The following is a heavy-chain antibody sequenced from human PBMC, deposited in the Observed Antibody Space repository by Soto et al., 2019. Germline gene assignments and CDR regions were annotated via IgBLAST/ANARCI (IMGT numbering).Heavy chain of an antibody. CDR2: INHSGST. CDR1: GGSFSGYY. J-gene: IGHJ6*02. CDR3: ARGEDAFFYYGLDV. Sequence: SETLSLTCAVYGGSFSGYYWSWIRQPPGKGLEWIGEINHSGSTNYNPSLKSRVTISVDTSKNQFSLKLTSVTAADTAVYYCARGEDAFFYYGLDVWGQGITVTVSS. V-gene: IGHV4-34*01.